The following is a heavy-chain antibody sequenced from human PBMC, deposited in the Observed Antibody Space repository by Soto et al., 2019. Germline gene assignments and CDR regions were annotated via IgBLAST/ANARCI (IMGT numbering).Heavy chain of an antibody. D-gene: IGHD4-17*01. CDR1: GYTFTSYG. Sequence: QVQLVQSGAEVKKPGASVKVSCKASGYTFTSYGISWVRQAPGQGLEWMGWISAYNGNTNYARKLQGRVTMTTDTSTSTAYMELRSLRSDDTAVYYCARASTDPTTNDNWFDPWGQGTLVTVSS. CDR3: ARASTDPTTNDNWFDP. V-gene: IGHV1-18*01. J-gene: IGHJ5*02. CDR2: ISAYNGNT.